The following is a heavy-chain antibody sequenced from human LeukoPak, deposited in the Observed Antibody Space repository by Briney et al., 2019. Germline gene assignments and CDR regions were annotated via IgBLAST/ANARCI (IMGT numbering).Heavy chain of an antibody. CDR2: ISSSSSTI. J-gene: IGHJ4*02. CDR1: GFTFGIYS. Sequence: PGGSLRLSCAASGFTFGIYSINWVRQAPGKGLEWISYISSSSSTIYYADSVKGRFIISRDNAKNSLYLQMNSLRAEDTAVYYCARDYYDSSGYYDYWGQGTLVTVSS. CDR3: ARDYYDSSGYYDY. V-gene: IGHV3-48*01. D-gene: IGHD3-22*01.